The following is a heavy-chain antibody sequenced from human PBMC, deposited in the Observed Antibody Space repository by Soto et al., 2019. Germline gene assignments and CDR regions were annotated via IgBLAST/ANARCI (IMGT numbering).Heavy chain of an antibody. J-gene: IGHJ6*03. CDR2: IYWDDDK. Sequence: PHGLDLEWLALIYWDDDKRYSPSLKSRLTITKDTSKNQVVLTMTNMDPVDTATYYCAHKQGSSSGYYYYYMDVWGKGTTVTVSS. CDR3: AHKQGSSSGYYYYYMDV. D-gene: IGHD6-6*01. V-gene: IGHV2-5*02.